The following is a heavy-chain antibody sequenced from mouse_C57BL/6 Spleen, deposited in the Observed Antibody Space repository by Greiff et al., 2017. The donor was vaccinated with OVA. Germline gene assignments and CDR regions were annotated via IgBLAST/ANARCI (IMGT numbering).Heavy chain of an antibody. V-gene: IGHV1-80*01. CDR2: IYPGDGDT. D-gene: IGHD3-3*01. J-gene: IGHJ2*01. Sequence: VQLQESGAELVKPGASVKISCKASGYAFSSYWMNWVKQRPGKGLEWIGQIYPGDGDTNYNGKFKGKATLTADKSSSTAYMQLSSLTSEDSAVYFCARGTGTLYYFDYWGQGTTLTVSS. CDR1: GYAFSSYW. CDR3: ARGTGTLYYFDY.